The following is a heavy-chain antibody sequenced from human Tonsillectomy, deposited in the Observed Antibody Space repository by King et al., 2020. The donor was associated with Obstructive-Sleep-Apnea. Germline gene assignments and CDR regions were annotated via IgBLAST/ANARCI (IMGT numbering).Heavy chain of an antibody. V-gene: IGHV4-30-4*07. CDR3: ARSPITMIWGDITLNWFDP. CDR2: ISYSWSP. D-gene: IGHD3-10*01. CDR1: GDSMSSGGYS. J-gene: IGHJ5*02. Sequence: QLQESGPGLVKPSQTLSLTCTVSGDSMSSGGYSWSWIRQPPGKGLEWLGYISYSWSPYCNPSLKSRVTISGYTSKNHFSLKLSSVTAADTAVYYCARSPITMIWGDITLNWFDPWGQGTLVTVSS.